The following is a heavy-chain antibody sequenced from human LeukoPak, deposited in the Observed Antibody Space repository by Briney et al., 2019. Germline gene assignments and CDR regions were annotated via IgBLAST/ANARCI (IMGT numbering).Heavy chain of an antibody. Sequence: SETLSLTCAVYGGSFSGYYWGWIRQPPGKGLEWIGEINHSGSTNYNPALKSRVTILVDTSKNQFSLKLSSMAAADTAVYYCARGRGERYCSSTSCHDAFDIWGQGTMVTVSS. V-gene: IGHV4-34*01. J-gene: IGHJ3*02. CDR3: ARGRGERYCSSTSCHDAFDI. CDR2: INHSGST. CDR1: GGSFSGYY. D-gene: IGHD2-2*01.